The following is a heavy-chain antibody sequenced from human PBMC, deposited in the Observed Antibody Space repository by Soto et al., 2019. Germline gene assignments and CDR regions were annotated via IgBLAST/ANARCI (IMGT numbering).Heavy chain of an antibody. CDR1: GFTFRSYS. CDR2: ISGSSSFI. Sequence: EVQLVESGGGLVKPGGSLRLSCAASGFTFRSYSINWVRQAPGKGLEWVSSISGSSSFIYYADSVKGRFTISRDNAKNSLYLQMNSLRAEDTAVYYCARDWSSSDWFPPIDYWGQGTLVTVSS. D-gene: IGHD6-19*01. CDR3: ARDWSSSDWFPPIDY. V-gene: IGHV3-21*06. J-gene: IGHJ4*02.